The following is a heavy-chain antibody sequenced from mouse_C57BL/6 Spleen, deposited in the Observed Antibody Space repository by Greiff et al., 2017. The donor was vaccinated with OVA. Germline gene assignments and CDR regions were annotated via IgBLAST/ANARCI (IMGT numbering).Heavy chain of an antibody. V-gene: IGHV5-17*01. CDR3: ARKAGTYAMDY. CDR2: ISSGSSTI. D-gene: IGHD4-1*01. J-gene: IGHJ4*01. Sequence: EVMLVESGGGLVKPGGSLKLSCAASGFTFSDYGMHWVRQAPEKGLEWVAYISSGSSTIYYADTVKGRFTISRDNAKNTLFLQMTSLRSEDTAMYYCARKAGTYAMDYWGQGTSVTVSS. CDR1: GFTFSDYG.